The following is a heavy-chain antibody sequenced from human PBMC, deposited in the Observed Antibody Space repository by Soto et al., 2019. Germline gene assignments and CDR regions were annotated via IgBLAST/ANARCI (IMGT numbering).Heavy chain of an antibody. CDR1: GYTFTSYG. D-gene: IGHD4-17*01. CDR3: ARDYGDYVKTNWFDP. CDR2: ISAYNGNT. V-gene: IGHV1-18*01. J-gene: IGHJ5*02. Sequence: ASVNVSCKASGYTFTSYGISWVRQAPGQGLEWMGWISAYNGNTNYAQKLQGRVTMTTDTSTSTAYMELRSLRSDDTAVYYCARDYGDYVKTNWFDPWGQGTLVTVSS.